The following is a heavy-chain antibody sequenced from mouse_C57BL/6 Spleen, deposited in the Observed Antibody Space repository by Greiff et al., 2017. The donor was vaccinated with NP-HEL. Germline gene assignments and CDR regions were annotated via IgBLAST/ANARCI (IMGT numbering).Heavy chain of an antibody. V-gene: IGHV14-1*01. Sequence: EVKLEESGAELVRPGASVKLSCTASGFNIKDYYLHWVKQRPEQGLEWIGRIDPEDGDTEYAPRFQGKGNMTAAPSSNTAYLQLSSLTSEDTAVYYCTTSMVTTPYWYFDVWGTGTTVTVSS. CDR2: IDPEDGDT. J-gene: IGHJ1*03. CDR3: TTSMVTTPYWYFDV. CDR1: GFNIKDYY. D-gene: IGHD2-2*01.